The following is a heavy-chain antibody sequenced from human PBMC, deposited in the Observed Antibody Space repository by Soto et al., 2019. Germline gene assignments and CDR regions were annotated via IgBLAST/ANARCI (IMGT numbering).Heavy chain of an antibody. CDR1: GITFNRNG. CDR3: ARDRSAGDYFYYGMDV. Sequence: QEQLVESGGGVVQPGRSLRLSCAASGITFNRNGMHWVRQAPGKGLEWVAVIWYDGSKTAYSDSVKGRFTISSDNAKNTLYLQMNRVRAEDTAIYYCARDRSAGDYFYYGMDVWGQGTTVTVSS. CDR2: IWYDGSKT. D-gene: IGHD1-1*01. V-gene: IGHV3-33*01. J-gene: IGHJ6*02.